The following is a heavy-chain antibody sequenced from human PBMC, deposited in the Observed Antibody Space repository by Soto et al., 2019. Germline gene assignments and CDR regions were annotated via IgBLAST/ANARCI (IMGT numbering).Heavy chain of an antibody. CDR2: IWYDGSNK. CDR3: ARDRRPNYYGMDV. V-gene: IGHV3-33*01. J-gene: IGHJ6*02. CDR1: GFTFSSYG. Sequence: GGSLRLSCAASGFTFSSYGMHWVRQAPGKGLEWVAVIWYDGSNKYYADSVKGRFTISRDNSKNTLYLQMNSLRAEDTAVYYCARDRRPNYYGMDVWGQGTTVTVSS.